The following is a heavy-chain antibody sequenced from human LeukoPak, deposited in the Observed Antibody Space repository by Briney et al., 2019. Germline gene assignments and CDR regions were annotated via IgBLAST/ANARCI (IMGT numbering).Heavy chain of an antibody. Sequence: GGSLRLSCAASGFTVSSNYMSWVRQAPGKGLEWVSVIYSGGSTYYADSVKGRFTISRDNSKNTLYLQMNSLRAEDTAVYYCARVRQPYYYDSSGYLDYWGQGTLVTVSS. CDR2: IYSGGST. D-gene: IGHD3-22*01. V-gene: IGHV3-66*01. J-gene: IGHJ4*02. CDR1: GFTVSSNY. CDR3: ARVRQPYYYDSSGYLDY.